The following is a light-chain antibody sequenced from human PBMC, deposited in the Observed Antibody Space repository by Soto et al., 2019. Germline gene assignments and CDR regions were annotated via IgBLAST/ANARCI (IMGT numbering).Light chain of an antibody. J-gene: IGKJ1*01. CDR1: QTISSW. CDR2: KAS. V-gene: IGKV1-5*03. Sequence: DIQMTQSPSSLSGSVGDRVIITCRASQTISSWLAWYQQKPGKAPKLLIYKASTLKSGVPSRFSGSGSGTEFTLTISSLQPDDFATYYCQHCNSYSEAFGQGTKVDNK. CDR3: QHCNSYSEA.